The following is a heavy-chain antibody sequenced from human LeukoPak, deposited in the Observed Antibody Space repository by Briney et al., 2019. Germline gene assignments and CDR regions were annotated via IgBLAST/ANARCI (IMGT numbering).Heavy chain of an antibody. Sequence: ASVKVSCKASGYTFTSYYMHWVRQAPGQGLEWMGIINPSGGSTSYARKFQGRVTMTRDTSTSTVYMELSSLRSEDTAVYYCARVGYYYDSSGYGFDYWGQGTLVTVSS. D-gene: IGHD3-22*01. CDR3: ARVGYYYDSSGYGFDY. V-gene: IGHV1-46*01. CDR2: INPSGGST. J-gene: IGHJ4*02. CDR1: GYTFTSYY.